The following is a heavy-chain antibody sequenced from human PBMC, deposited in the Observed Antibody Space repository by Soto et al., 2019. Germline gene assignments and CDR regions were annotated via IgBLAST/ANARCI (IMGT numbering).Heavy chain of an antibody. CDR3: AKSTIFGVVISTLYFDY. CDR2: ISGSGGST. Sequence: GGSLRLSCAASGFTFSSYAMSWVRQAPGKGLEWVSAISGSGGSTYYADSVKGRFTISRDNSKNTLYLQMNSLRAEDTAVYYCAKSTIFGVVISTLYFDYWGQGTLVTVSS. V-gene: IGHV3-23*01. CDR1: GFTFSSYA. D-gene: IGHD3-3*01. J-gene: IGHJ4*02.